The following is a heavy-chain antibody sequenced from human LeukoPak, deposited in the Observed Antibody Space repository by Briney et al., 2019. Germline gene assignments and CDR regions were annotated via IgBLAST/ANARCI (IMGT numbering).Heavy chain of an antibody. J-gene: IGHJ4*02. CDR2: IYTSGSI. V-gene: IGHV4-4*07. Sequence: SETLSLTCTVSGGSISSYYWSWIRQPAGKGLEWIGRIYTSGSINYNPSLKSRVTMSVDTSKNQISLKLSSVTAADTAVYYCARGGYSGSYYGVYDYWGQGTLVTVSS. CDR3: ARGGYSGSYYGVYDY. CDR1: GGSISSYY. D-gene: IGHD1-26*01.